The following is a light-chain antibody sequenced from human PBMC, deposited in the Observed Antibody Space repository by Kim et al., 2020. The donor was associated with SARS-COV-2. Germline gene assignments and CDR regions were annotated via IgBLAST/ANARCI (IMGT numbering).Light chain of an antibody. V-gene: IGLV7-43*01. CDR3: LLYFGGGQRV. CDR2: NTN. CDR1: TGPVTGGHF. J-gene: IGLJ3*02. Sequence: GGTVDLTCGSSTGPVTGGHFPNRFQQKPGQAPRALISNTNNRHSWTPARFSGSLLGDKAALTLAGVQPEDEADYHCLLYFGGGQRVFGGGTQLTVL.